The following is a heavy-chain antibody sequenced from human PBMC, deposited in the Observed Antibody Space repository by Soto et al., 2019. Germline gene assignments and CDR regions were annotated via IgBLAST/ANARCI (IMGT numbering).Heavy chain of an antibody. Sequence: EVQLLESGGGLVQPVGSLRLSCAASGFTFTNSAMNWVRHSPGKGIEWVSSVIGPGIATYHAASVKGRFTISRDNSRNTMYLEMNRLRAVDTAMYQCAKATRGQCIGAHCYAFDSWGQGILVTVS. V-gene: IGHV3-23*01. CDR2: VIGPGIAT. D-gene: IGHD2-15*01. J-gene: IGHJ4*02. CDR3: AKATRGQCIGAHCYAFDS. CDR1: GFTFTNSA.